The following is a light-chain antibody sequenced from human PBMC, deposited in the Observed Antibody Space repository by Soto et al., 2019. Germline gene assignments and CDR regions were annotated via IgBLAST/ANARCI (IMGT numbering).Light chain of an antibody. V-gene: IGKV3-11*01. J-gene: IGKJ5*01. CDR2: DAS. CDR1: QSVSSN. Sequence: EITFTQSPATLSSFPGDRVTLSCRASQSVSSNLAWYQQKPGQAPRLLIYDASNRATGIPARFSGSGSGTDFTLTISSLEPEDFAVYYCQQRSNWPITFGQGTRLEIK. CDR3: QQRSNWPIT.